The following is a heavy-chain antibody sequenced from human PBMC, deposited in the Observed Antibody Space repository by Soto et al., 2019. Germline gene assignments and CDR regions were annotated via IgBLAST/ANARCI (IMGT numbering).Heavy chain of an antibody. CDR3: ARTRDFWSGNDAFDI. D-gene: IGHD3-3*01. J-gene: IGHJ3*02. V-gene: IGHV4-61*01. CDR1: GGSVSSGSYY. CDR2: MYYSGST. Sequence: PLETLSLAGTVSGGSVSSGSYYWSLILQPPGKGLEWIGYMYYSGSTNYNPSLKSRVTISLDTSKNQFSLKLSSVTAADTAVYFCARTRDFWSGNDAFDIWGQGTMVTVSS.